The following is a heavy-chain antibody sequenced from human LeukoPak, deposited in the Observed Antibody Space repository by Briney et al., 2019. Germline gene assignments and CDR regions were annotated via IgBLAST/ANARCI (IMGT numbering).Heavy chain of an antibody. CDR1: GGTFSSYA. D-gene: IGHD5-24*01. J-gene: IGHJ4*02. V-gene: IGHV1-69*04. CDR2: IIPILGIA. CDR3: ARERFGLATVTALDY. Sequence: GASVKVSCKASGGTFSSYAISWVRQAPGQGLEWMGRIIPILGIANYAQKFQGRVTITADKSTSTAYMELSSLRSEDTAVYYCARERFGLATVTALDYWGQGTLVTVSS.